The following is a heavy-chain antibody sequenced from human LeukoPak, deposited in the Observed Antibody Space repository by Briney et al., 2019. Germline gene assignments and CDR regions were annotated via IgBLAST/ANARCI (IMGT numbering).Heavy chain of an antibody. CDR3: ARSGGGYSSSWYGDY. J-gene: IGHJ4*02. D-gene: IGHD6-13*01. Sequence: PGGSLRLSCAASGFTFDDYGMSWVRQAPGKGLEWVSGINWNGGSTGYADSVKGRFTISRDNAKNSLYLQMNSLRAEDTALYYCARSGGGYSSSWYGDYWGQGTLVTVSS. CDR1: GFTFDDYG. V-gene: IGHV3-20*04. CDR2: INWNGGST.